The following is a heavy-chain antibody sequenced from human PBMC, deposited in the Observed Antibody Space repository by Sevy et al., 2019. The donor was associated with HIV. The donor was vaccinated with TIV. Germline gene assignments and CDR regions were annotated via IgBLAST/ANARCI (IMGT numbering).Heavy chain of an antibody. CDR2: ISGGGTYI. CDR1: EFTFSSYS. D-gene: IGHD4-17*01. CDR3: ARGTHDYGDYDMDAFDI. V-gene: IGHV3-21*01. J-gene: IGHJ3*02. Sequence: GGSLRLSCATSEFTFSSYSMNWVRQAPGNGLEWVSSISGGGTYIYYADSVKGRFTISRDNAKNSLSLQMNSLRAEDTAVYYCARGTHDYGDYDMDAFDIWGQGTMVTVSS.